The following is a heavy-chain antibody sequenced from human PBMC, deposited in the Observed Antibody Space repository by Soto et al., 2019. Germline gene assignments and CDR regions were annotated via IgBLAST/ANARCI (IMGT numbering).Heavy chain of an antibody. CDR2: IYNTGST. D-gene: IGHD7-27*01. J-gene: IGHJ4*02. Sequence: SETLSLTCSVSGASISSGHYYWTWMRQHPGKGLEWIGSIYNTGSTSYNPSLTSRLSISVDTSENHFSLRLFSVTVADTAVYYCALALGPTTGLDYWGQGSLVTVSS. CDR3: ALALGPTTGLDY. CDR1: GASISSGHYY. V-gene: IGHV4-31*03.